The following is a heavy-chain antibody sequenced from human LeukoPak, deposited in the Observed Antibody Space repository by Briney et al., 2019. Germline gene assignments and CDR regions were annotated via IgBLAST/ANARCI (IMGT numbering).Heavy chain of an antibody. Sequence: PGGSLRLSCAASGFTFSSYAMSWVRQAPGKGLEWVSAISGSGGSTYYADSVKGRFTISRDNSKNTLYLQMNSLRGEDTAVYYCTRGTGLSCASPDYWGQGTLVTVSS. J-gene: IGHJ4*02. CDR1: GFTFSSYA. D-gene: IGHD3-16*01. CDR2: ISGSGGST. V-gene: IGHV3-23*01. CDR3: TRGTGLSCASPDY.